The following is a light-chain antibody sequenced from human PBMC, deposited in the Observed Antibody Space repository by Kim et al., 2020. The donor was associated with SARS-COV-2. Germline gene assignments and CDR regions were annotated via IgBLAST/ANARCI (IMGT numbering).Light chain of an antibody. CDR2: ATS. Sequence: EVVLTQSPGTLSLSAGDRVTLSCRTSQSISRSYLAWYQQKPGQPPRLLIYATSERATGIPDRFSGSGSGTDFTLTISRLEPEDFAVYFCQQYDNSPFTFGQGTKLEIK. J-gene: IGKJ2*01. V-gene: IGKV3-20*01. CDR1: QSISRSY. CDR3: QQYDNSPFT.